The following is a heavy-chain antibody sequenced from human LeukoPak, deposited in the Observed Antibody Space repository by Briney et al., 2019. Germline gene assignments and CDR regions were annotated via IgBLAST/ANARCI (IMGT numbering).Heavy chain of an antibody. CDR3: ARPTVVVTASAFDI. CDR2: IYYSGST. Sequence: SETLSLTCTVSGGSISSSSYYWGWIRQPPGKGLESIGSIYYSGSTYYNPSLKSRVTISVDTSKNQFSLKLSSVTAADTAVYYCARPTVVVTASAFDIWGQGTMVTVSS. D-gene: IGHD2-21*02. V-gene: IGHV4-39*01. CDR1: GGSISSSSYY. J-gene: IGHJ3*02.